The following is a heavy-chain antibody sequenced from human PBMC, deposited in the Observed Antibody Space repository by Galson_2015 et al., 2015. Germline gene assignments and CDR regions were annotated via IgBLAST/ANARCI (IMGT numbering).Heavy chain of an antibody. J-gene: IGHJ5*02. CDR2: IYYTGST. CDR3: VRADYSSSSNWFDP. CDR1: GGSINGHY. Sequence: ETLSLTCTVSGGSINGHYWTWIRQPPGKGLEWLGYIYYTGSTNFNPSLKSRLIGSLDTSKNQFSLRLTSVTAADTAVYYCVRADYSSSSNWFDPWGQGTLVTVSS. V-gene: IGHV4-59*11. D-gene: IGHD6-6*01.